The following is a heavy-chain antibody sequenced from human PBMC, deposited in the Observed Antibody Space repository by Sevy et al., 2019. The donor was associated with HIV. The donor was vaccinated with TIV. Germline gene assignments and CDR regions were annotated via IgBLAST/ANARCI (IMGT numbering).Heavy chain of an antibody. D-gene: IGHD6-13*01. CDR3: AKDKIAAAAMDYYYYYMDV. CDR1: GFTFSSYG. J-gene: IGHJ6*03. V-gene: IGHV3-30*02. CDR2: IRYDGSNK. Sequence: GESLKISCAASGFTFSSYGMHWVRQAPGKGLEWVAIIRYDGSNKYYADSVKGRFTISRDNSKNTLYLQMNSLRAEDTAVYYCAKDKIAAAAMDYYYYYMDVWGKGTTVTVSS.